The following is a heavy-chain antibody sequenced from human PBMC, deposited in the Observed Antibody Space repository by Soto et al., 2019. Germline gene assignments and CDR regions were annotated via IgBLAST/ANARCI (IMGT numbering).Heavy chain of an antibody. CDR1: GFTFSSYA. Sequence: GSLRLSCAASGFTFSSYAMSWVRQAPGKGLEWIGSIYYSGSTYYNPSLKSRVTISVDTSKNQFSLKLSSVTAADTAVYYCARLLGGYYYMDVWGKGTTVTVSS. D-gene: IGHD3-10*01. V-gene: IGHV4-39*01. J-gene: IGHJ6*03. CDR3: ARLLGGYYYMDV. CDR2: IYYSGST.